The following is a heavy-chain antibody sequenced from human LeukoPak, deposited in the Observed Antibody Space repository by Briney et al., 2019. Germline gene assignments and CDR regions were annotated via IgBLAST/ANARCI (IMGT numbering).Heavy chain of an antibody. CDR3: ARLSAVDLMTFGGVGLPGYFDY. CDR1: GGSISSSTYY. V-gene: IGHV4-39*01. D-gene: IGHD3-16*01. Sequence: TASETLSLACTVSGGSISSSTYYWGWIRQPPGKGLQWIARIYYSGGTYYNPSLKSRATISVDTSKNQSSLKLNSVTAADTAVYYCARLSAVDLMTFGGVGLPGYFDYWGQGTLVTVSS. CDR2: IYYSGGT. J-gene: IGHJ4*02.